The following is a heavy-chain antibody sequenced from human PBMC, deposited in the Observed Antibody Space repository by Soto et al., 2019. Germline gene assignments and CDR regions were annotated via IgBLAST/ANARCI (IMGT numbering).Heavy chain of an antibody. Sequence: QITLEESGPTLVKPTQTLTLTCTFSGFSLSTSGVGVGWIRQPPGKALEWLAIIYWDDDKRYSPSLKSRLINTKDXXKXQXDVTMTNMDPVDTATYYCARGVRSCSSNSCPNWFDPWGQGTLVTVSS. V-gene: IGHV2-5*02. J-gene: IGHJ5*02. CDR3: ARGVRSCSSNSCPNWFDP. CDR2: IYWDDDK. D-gene: IGHD2-2*01. CDR1: GFSLSTSGVG.